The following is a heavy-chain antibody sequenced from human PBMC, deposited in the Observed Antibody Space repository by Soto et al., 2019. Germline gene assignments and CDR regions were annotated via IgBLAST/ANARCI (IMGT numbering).Heavy chain of an antibody. V-gene: IGHV3-30*18. CDR3: AKETEDYDFWSGYYGGVGY. CDR1: GFTFSSYG. D-gene: IGHD3-3*01. CDR2: ISYDGSNK. J-gene: IGHJ4*02. Sequence: QVQLVESGGGVVQPGRSLRLSCAASGFTFSSYGMHWVRQAPGKGLEWVAVISYDGSNKYYADSVKGRFTISRDNSKNTLYLQMNSLRAEDTAVYYCAKETEDYDFWSGYYGGVGYWGQGTLVTVSS.